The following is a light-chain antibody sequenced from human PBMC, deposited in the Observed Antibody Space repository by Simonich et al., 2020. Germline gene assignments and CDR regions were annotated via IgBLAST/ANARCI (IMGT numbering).Light chain of an antibody. J-gene: IGKJ1*01. V-gene: IGKV4-1*01. CDR3: QQYYSTPWT. Sequence: DIVMTQSPDSLAVSLGERATINCKSSQSVLYSSNNKNYLAWYQQKPGQPPKLLIYSASTPESGVPERFSGSGSGTDFTLTISSLQAEDVAVYYCQQYYSTPWTFGQGTKVEIK. CDR1: QSVLYSSNNKNY. CDR2: SAS.